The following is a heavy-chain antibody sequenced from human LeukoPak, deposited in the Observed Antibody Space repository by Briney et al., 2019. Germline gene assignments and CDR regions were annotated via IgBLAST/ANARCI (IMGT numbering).Heavy chain of an antibody. J-gene: IGHJ4*02. CDR3: ARDTYGSDY. V-gene: IGHV3-30*04. CDR2: ISYDGSNK. D-gene: IGHD3-10*01. Sequence: GGSLRLSRAASGFIFSNYAMHWVRQAPGKGLEWLIFISYDGSNKYYADSVKGRFTISRDNSKNTLYLQMNSLRAEDTAVYYCARDTYGSDYWSQGTLVTVSS. CDR1: GFIFSNYA.